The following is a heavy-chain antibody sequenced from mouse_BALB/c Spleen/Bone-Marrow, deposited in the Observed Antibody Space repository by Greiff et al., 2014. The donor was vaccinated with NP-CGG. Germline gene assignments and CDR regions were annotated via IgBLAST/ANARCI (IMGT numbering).Heavy chain of an antibody. Sequence: QVQLKQSGAELVRPGSSVKISCKASGYAFSSCWMNWVKQRPGQGLEWIGQIYPGDGDTNYNGNFKGKATLTADKSSSTAYMQLSSLTSEDSAVYFCARKSTMTTRAMDYWGQGTSVTVSS. CDR3: ARKSTMTTRAMDY. CDR2: IYPGDGDT. V-gene: IGHV1-80*01. J-gene: IGHJ4*01. D-gene: IGHD2-4*01. CDR1: GYAFSSCW.